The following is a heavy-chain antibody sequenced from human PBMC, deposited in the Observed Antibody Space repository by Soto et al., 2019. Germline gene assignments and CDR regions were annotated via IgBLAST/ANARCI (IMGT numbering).Heavy chain of an antibody. J-gene: IGHJ5*02. CDR3: ARVPGP. CDR1: GGSISRGGSS. CDR2: IYHSGST. Sequence: QLQLQESGSGLVKPSQTLSLTCAVSGGSISRGGSSWSWIRQPPGKGLEWSGYIYHSGSTYSNPSLKSRVTIAVDRSKTQFSLKLSSVTAADTAVYYCARVPGPWGQGTLVTVSS. V-gene: IGHV4-30-2*01.